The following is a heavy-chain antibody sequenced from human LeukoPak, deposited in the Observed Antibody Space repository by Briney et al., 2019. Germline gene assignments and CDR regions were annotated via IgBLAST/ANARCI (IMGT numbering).Heavy chain of an antibody. CDR3: ASVAVAGTAGLDY. CDR1: GFTVSSNY. CDR2: IYSGGST. J-gene: IGHJ4*02. V-gene: IGHV3-66*01. Sequence: GGSLRLSCAASGFTVSSNYMSWVRQAPGKGLEWVSVIYSGGSTYYADSVKGRFTISRDNSKNTLYLQMNSLRAEDTAVYYCASVAVAGTAGLDYWGQGTLVTVSS. D-gene: IGHD6-19*01.